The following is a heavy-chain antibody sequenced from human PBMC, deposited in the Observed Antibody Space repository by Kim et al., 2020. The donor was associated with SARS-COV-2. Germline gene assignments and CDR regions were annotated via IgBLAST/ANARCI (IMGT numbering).Heavy chain of an antibody. V-gene: IGHV3-23*01. CDR3: AKTPSSGWRAIPSPYWYFDL. J-gene: IGHJ2*01. CDR1: GFTFSSYA. Sequence: GGSLRLSCAASGFTFSSYAMSWVRQAPGKGLEWVSAISGSGGSTYYADSVKGRFTISRDNSKNTLYLQMNSLRAEDTAVYYCAKTPSSGWRAIPSPYWYFDLWGRGTLVTVSS. D-gene: IGHD6-19*01. CDR2: ISGSGGST.